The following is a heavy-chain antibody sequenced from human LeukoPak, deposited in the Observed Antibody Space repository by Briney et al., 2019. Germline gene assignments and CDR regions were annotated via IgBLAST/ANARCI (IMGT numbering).Heavy chain of an antibody. D-gene: IGHD5-18*01. CDR1: GSTVSSNY. J-gene: IGHJ4*02. Sequence: PGGSLILSCAASGSTVSSNYMSWVRQAPGKGLEWVSVIYSDGRIHYADSVKGRFTISRDDSKNTLYLQMNSLRAEDTAVYYCARESGYSYGLAGFFDYWGQGTLVTVSS. V-gene: IGHV3-53*01. CDR2: IYSDGRI. CDR3: ARESGYSYGLAGFFDY.